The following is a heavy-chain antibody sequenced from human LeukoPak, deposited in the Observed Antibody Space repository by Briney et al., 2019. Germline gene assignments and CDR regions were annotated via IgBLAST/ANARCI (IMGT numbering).Heavy chain of an antibody. Sequence: GGSLRLSGAASGFTFSSHAIHWVRQAPGKGLEWVTQIWSSGNKKYYADTVRGRFTVSRDNSRNTVDLQMNTLRAEDTAVYYCARDGQGGSPYAMDVWGQGTTVTVSS. CDR1: GFTFSSHA. V-gene: IGHV3-33*01. D-gene: IGHD5-12*01. CDR3: ARDGQGGSPYAMDV. J-gene: IGHJ6*02. CDR2: IWSSGNKK.